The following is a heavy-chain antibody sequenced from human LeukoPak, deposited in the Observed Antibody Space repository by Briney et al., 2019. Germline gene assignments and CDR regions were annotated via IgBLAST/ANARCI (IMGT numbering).Heavy chain of an antibody. Sequence: PGGSLRLSCAASGFTFSDYYMSWIRQAPGKGLEWVSYISSSGSTIYYADSVKGRFTISRDNAKNSLYLQMNSLGAEDTAVYYCAREEQKDIVVVPAARDAFDIWGQGTMVTVSS. D-gene: IGHD2-2*01. J-gene: IGHJ3*02. V-gene: IGHV3-11*04. CDR3: AREEQKDIVVVPAARDAFDI. CDR2: ISSSGSTI. CDR1: GFTFSDYY.